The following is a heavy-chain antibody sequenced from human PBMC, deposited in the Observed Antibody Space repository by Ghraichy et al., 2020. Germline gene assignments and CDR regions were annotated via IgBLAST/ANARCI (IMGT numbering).Heavy chain of an antibody. J-gene: IGHJ2*01. CDR3: ARNREEQIGLFGVVIATDWFFAI. D-gene: IGHD3-3*01. CDR1: GYTFFTYE. V-gene: IGHV1-8*02. Sequence: ASVKVSCKASGYTFFTYEINWVRQATGQGPEWMGWMNPKSGKTGYAQKFQGRVTMTSDTATDTAYMELRSLRFDDTAVYYCARNREEQIGLFGVVIATDWFFAIWGRGTLVTVSS. CDR2: MNPKSGKT.